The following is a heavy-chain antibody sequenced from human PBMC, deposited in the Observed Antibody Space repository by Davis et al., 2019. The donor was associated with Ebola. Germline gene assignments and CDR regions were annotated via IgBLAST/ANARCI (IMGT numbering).Heavy chain of an antibody. Sequence: GGSLRLSCAASGFTFSSYGMHWVRQAPGKGLEWVAVISYDGSNKYYADSVKGRFTISRDNAKNTLYLQMNSLRAEDTAVYYCARVNSGSYHGYYYYYGMDVWGQGTTVTVSS. CDR2: ISYDGSNK. CDR3: ARVNSGSYHGYYYYYGMDV. V-gene: IGHV3-30*03. J-gene: IGHJ6*02. D-gene: IGHD1-26*01. CDR1: GFTFSSYG.